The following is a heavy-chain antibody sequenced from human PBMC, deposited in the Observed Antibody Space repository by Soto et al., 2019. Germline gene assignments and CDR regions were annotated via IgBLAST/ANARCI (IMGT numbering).Heavy chain of an antibody. Sequence: VQLVESGGGLIQPGGSLRLSCAASGFTVSSNYMSWVRQAPGKGLEWVSVLYSGGSTYYADSVKGRFTISRDTSKNTLYLQMNSLRAEDTAVYYCARGSEATPYYYGMDVWGQGTTVTVSS. V-gene: IGHV3-53*01. CDR3: ARGSEATPYYYGMDV. D-gene: IGHD5-12*01. CDR2: LYSGGST. CDR1: GFTVSSNY. J-gene: IGHJ6*02.